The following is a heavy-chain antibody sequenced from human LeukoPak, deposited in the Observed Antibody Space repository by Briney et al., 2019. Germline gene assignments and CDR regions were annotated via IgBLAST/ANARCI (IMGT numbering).Heavy chain of an antibody. V-gene: IGHV3-11*01. Sequence: GGSLRLSCAASGFSFGDYYMSWFRQAPGKGLEWVSYVSGSGSPIYYADSVKGRFTISRDNAKNALDLQMNSLRAEDTAVYYCARDRGGRGFTYGQPLDYWGQGTLVTVSS. CDR3: ARDRGGRGFTYGQPLDY. CDR1: GFSFGDYY. CDR2: VSGSGSPI. J-gene: IGHJ4*02. D-gene: IGHD5-18*01.